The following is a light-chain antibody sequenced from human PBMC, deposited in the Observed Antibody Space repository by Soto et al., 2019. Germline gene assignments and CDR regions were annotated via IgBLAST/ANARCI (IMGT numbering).Light chain of an antibody. V-gene: IGKV1-6*01. CDR2: GAF. Sequence: AIQMTQSPSSLSASVGDRLTITCRASQDVRSYVGWYQQKPGKAPKFLIYGAFSLATGIPSRFSGSGYGTDRTLTRNSLLPEDCATYFCLQDYSWTWTCGQGTKVEV. J-gene: IGKJ1*01. CDR3: LQDYSWTWT. CDR1: QDVRSY.